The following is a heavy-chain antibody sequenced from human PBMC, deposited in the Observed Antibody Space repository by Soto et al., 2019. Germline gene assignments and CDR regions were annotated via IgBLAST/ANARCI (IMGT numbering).Heavy chain of an antibody. Sequence: PGGSLRLSCAASGVTFSSYDMHWVRQATGKGLEWVSAIGSAGDTYYPGSVKGRFTISRENAKNSLYLQMNSLRAEDTAVYYCARSYTTHDGFDPWGQGTLVTVSS. D-gene: IGHD2-2*02. CDR3: ARSYTTHDGFDP. V-gene: IGHV3-13*01. CDR2: IGSAGDT. J-gene: IGHJ5*02. CDR1: GVTFSSYD.